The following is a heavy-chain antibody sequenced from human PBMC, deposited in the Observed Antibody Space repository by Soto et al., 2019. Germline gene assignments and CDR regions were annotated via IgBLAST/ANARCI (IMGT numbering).Heavy chain of an antibody. D-gene: IGHD3-3*01. Sequence: QVQLVQSGAEVKEPGSAVKVSCKAPADSFSSYGISWVRQAPGQGLEWMGGIIPIFGTTNYAEKFQGRVTITADESTNTAYMEVISLRSEDTSLYYCARVFPDGWVEPGVVRGYLDTWGRGTLVTVSS. CDR3: ARVFPDGWVEPGVVRGYLDT. CDR2: IIPIFGTT. V-gene: IGHV1-69*01. CDR1: ADSFSSYG. J-gene: IGHJ4*02.